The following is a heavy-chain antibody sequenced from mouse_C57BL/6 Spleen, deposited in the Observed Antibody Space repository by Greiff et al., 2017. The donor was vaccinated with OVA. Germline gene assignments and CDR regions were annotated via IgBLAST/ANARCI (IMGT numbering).Heavy chain of an antibody. V-gene: IGHV1-52*01. J-gene: IGHJ2*01. CDR1: GYPFTSYW. CDR2: IDPSDSET. CDR3: ASYRTWTWDY. Sequence: VQLQQPGAELVRPGSSVKLSCKASGYPFTSYWMHWVKQRPIQGLEWIGNIDPSDSETHYNQKFKDKATLTVDKSSCTAYMQLSSLTSEDSAVYYCASYRTWTWDYWGQGTTLTVSS.